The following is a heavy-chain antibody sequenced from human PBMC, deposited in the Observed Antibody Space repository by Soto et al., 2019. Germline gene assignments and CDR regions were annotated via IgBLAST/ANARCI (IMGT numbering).Heavy chain of an antibody. V-gene: IGHV1-3*01. D-gene: IGHD6-13*01. CDR1: GYTFTAYA. CDR3: ASRSSSWCAFDI. CDR2: INAGNGKT. J-gene: IGHJ3*02. Sequence: ASVKVSCKASGYTFTAYAMYWVRQAPGQRLEWMGWINAGNGKTKYSQKFQGRVTIIRDTSASTAYMELSSLRSEDTAVYYCASRSSSWCAFDIWGQGTMVTVSS.